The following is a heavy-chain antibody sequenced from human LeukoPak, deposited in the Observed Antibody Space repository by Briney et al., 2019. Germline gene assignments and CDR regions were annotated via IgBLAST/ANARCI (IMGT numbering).Heavy chain of an antibody. Sequence: GGSLRLSCAASGFPFNVQTMSWVRQAPGKGLDWVASMREDGREIYYVDSAKGRFTISRDDPKNSLYLQMNFLRAEDTAVYYCARGGATRGRFENWGQGTLVTVSS. CDR3: ARGGATRGRFEN. CDR2: MREDGREI. CDR1: GFPFNVQT. J-gene: IGHJ4*02. V-gene: IGHV3-7*01. D-gene: IGHD1-26*01.